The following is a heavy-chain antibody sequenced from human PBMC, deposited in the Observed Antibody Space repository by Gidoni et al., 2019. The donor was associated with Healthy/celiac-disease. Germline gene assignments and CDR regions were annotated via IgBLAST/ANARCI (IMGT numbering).Heavy chain of an antibody. Sequence: QAQLVQSGAEVKKPGSSVTVSFKASGGNCSSYAISWVRQAPGQGLEWMGGIIPIFGTANYAQKFQGRVTITADESTSTAYMELSSLRSEDTAVYYCARSAGGSYSPFDYWGQGTLVTVSS. J-gene: IGHJ4*02. CDR3: ARSAGGSYSPFDY. CDR2: IIPIFGTA. V-gene: IGHV1-69*01. CDR1: GGNCSSYA. D-gene: IGHD1-26*01.